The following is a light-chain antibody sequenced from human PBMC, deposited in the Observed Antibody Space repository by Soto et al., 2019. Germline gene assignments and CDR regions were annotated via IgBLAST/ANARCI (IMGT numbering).Light chain of an antibody. CDR1: GSDIGAYKF. V-gene: IGLV2-8*01. J-gene: IGLJ2*01. CDR3: ASYTSSSTSVI. Sequence: QSALAQPPSASGSPGQSVTISCTGSGSDIGAYKFVSWYQQHPGKAPKLMIFGVTERPSGVPDRFSGSKSGNTASLTISGLQAEDEADYYCASYTSSSTSVIFGRGTKLTVL. CDR2: GVT.